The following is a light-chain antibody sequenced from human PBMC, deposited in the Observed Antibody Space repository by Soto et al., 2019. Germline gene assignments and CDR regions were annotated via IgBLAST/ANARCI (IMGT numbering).Light chain of an antibody. Sequence: DIQMTQSPSSLSASVGDRVTITCQASQDISNYLNWYQQKPGKAPKLLIYDASNLETGVPSRFSGSGSGTDFTFTISSLQHEDIATYYCQQYDNLLLTFGVGTKVEIK. V-gene: IGKV1-33*01. J-gene: IGKJ4*01. CDR1: QDISNY. CDR2: DAS. CDR3: QQYDNLLLT.